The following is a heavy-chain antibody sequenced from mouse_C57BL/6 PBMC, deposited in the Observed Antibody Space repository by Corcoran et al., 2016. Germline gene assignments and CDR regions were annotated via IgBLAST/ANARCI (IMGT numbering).Heavy chain of an antibody. CDR2: IYPRDGST. D-gene: IGHD1-1*01. Sequence: QVQLQQSGPELVKPGASVKLSCKASGYTFTSYDINWVKQRPGQGLEWIGWIYPRDGSTKYNEKFKGKATLTVDTSSSTAYMELHSLTSEDSAVYFCARGAFGSSLGYWYFDVWGTGTTVTVSS. CDR3: ARGAFGSSLGYWYFDV. CDR1: GYTFTSYD. J-gene: IGHJ1*03. V-gene: IGHV1-85*01.